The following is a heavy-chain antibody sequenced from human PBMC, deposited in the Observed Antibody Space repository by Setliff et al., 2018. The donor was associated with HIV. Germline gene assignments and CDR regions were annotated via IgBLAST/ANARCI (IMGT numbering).Heavy chain of an antibody. CDR3: VRDLGVESLGGALAY. V-gene: IGHV4-31*03. Sequence: SETLSLTCIVSGDSVSSGYSYWTWIRQHPGKGLEWIGYISYSGSTYYNPSLESRLTISLDTSANQFSLKLSSVTAADTAAYYCVRDLGVESLGGALAYWGQGTLVTVSS. J-gene: IGHJ4*02. CDR1: GDSVSSGYSY. D-gene: IGHD3-10*01. CDR2: ISYSGST.